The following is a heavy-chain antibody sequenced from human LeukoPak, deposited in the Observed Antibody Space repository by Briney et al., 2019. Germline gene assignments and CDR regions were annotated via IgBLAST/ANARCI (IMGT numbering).Heavy chain of an antibody. CDR3: ARGRKTIFGGVIISSYFDY. Sequence: SETLSLTCAVYGGSFSGYYWSWIRQPPGKGLEWIGEINHSGSTNYNPSLKSRVTISVDTSKNQFSLKLSSVTAADTAVYYCARGRKTIFGGVIISSYFDYWGQGTLVTVSS. D-gene: IGHD3-3*01. V-gene: IGHV4-34*01. CDR1: GGSFSGYY. CDR2: INHSGST. J-gene: IGHJ4*02.